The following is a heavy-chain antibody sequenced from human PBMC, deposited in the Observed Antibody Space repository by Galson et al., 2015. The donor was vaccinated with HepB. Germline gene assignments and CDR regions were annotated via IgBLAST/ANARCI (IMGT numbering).Heavy chain of an antibody. CDR1: GGSFSGYY. CDR2: INHSGST. CDR3: ARGLYCSGGSCYSYYFDY. Sequence: SLTCAVYGGSFSGYYWSWIRQPPGKGLEWIGEINHSGSTNYNPSLKSRVTISVDTSKNQFSLKLSSVTAADTAVYYCARGLYCSGGSCYSYYFDYWGQGTLVTVSS. J-gene: IGHJ4*02. D-gene: IGHD2-15*01. V-gene: IGHV4-34*01.